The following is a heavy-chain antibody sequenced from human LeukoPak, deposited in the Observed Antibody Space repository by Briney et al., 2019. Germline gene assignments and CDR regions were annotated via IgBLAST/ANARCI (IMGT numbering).Heavy chain of an antibody. CDR2: INHSGST. V-gene: IGHV4-34*01. J-gene: IGHJ4*02. CDR3: ARDSGSYPNLD. CDR1: GGSFSGYY. Sequence: SETLSLTCAVYGGSFSGYYWSWIRQPPGKGLEWIGEINHSGSTNYNPSLKSRVTISVETSKNQFSLKLSSVTAADTAVYYCARDSGSYPNLDWGQGTLVTVSS. D-gene: IGHD1-26*01.